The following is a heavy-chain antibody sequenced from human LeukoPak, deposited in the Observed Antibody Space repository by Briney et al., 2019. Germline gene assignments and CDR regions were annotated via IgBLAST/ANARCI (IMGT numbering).Heavy chain of an antibody. CDR1: GLSFSSFA. D-gene: IGHD3-16*01. Sequence: PGGSLTLSCAASGLSFSSFAMSWVRQAPARGLEWLSSMKGTGETIYADSVRGRCTLFRDGSRNTVYLQLNNLRVEGTAVYYCARASWVSTADAVRWGQGTVVTVSS. V-gene: IGHV3-23*01. CDR2: MKGTGET. CDR3: ARASWVSTADAVR. J-gene: IGHJ4*02.